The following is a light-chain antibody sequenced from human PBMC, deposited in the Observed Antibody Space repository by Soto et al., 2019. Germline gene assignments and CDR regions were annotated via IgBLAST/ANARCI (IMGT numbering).Light chain of an antibody. Sequence: DIHMTQSRSTLAASGGDRVTITCRASQSISSWMAWYQQKPGKAPKLLIYTASRLESGVPSRFSGSGSGTEFTLTISSLQPDDFATYYCQQYNSWTFGQGTKVDIK. V-gene: IGKV1-5*03. CDR2: TAS. CDR1: QSISSW. J-gene: IGKJ1*01. CDR3: QQYNSWT.